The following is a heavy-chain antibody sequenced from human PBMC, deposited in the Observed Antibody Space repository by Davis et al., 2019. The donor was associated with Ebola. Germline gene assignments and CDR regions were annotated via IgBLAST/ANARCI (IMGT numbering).Heavy chain of an antibody. CDR3: ARMYSGSPEGGDY. Sequence: GESLKISCAASGFTFDSYAMHWVRQAPGKGLVWVSRVNGDGSRTTYADSVKGRFTISRDNSRNSLYLQMTGLRDEDTAIYYCARMYSGSPEGGDYWGQGTLVIVSS. D-gene: IGHD1-26*01. V-gene: IGHV3-74*01. CDR1: GFTFDSYA. J-gene: IGHJ4*02. CDR2: VNGDGSRT.